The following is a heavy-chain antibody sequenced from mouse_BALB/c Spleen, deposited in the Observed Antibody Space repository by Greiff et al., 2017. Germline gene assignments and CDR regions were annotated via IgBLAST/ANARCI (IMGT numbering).Heavy chain of an antibody. J-gene: IGHJ2*01. CDR3: ASYYGNYDYFDY. CDR1: GFNIKDTY. Sequence: VQLKESGAELVKPGASVKLSCTASGFNIKDTYMHWVKQRPEQGLEWIGRIDPANGNTKYDPKFQGKATITADTSSNTAYLQLSSLTSEDTAVYYCASYYGNYDYFDYWGQGTTLTVSS. V-gene: IGHV14-3*02. CDR2: IDPANGNT. D-gene: IGHD2-1*01.